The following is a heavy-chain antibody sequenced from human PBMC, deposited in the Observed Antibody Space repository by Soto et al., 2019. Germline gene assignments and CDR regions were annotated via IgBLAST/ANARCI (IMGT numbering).Heavy chain of an antibody. J-gene: IGHJ5*02. Sequence: PSETLSLTCTVSGGSVSSGSYYWSWIRQPPGKGREWIGYIYYSGSTNYNPSLKSRVTISVDTSKNQFSLKLSSVTAADTAVYYCARDLLSWNDEYNWFDPWGQGTLVTVSS. CDR2: IYYSGST. V-gene: IGHV4-61*01. CDR3: ARDLLSWNDEYNWFDP. CDR1: GGSVSSGSYY. D-gene: IGHD1-1*01.